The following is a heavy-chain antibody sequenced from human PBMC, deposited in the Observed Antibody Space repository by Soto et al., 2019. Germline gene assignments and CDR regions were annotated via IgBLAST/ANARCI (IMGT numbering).Heavy chain of an antibody. Sequence: PGGSLRLSCAASGFTLSDHYMDWVRQAPGKGLEWVGRSRNKANGYITEYAASVKGRFTISRDDSKNSVSLQMNSLKAEDTAVYYCARARPRGSYYYDMDVWGQGTTVTVSS. J-gene: IGHJ6*02. CDR3: ARARPRGSYYYDMDV. CDR2: SRNKANGYIT. V-gene: IGHV3-72*01. CDR1: GFTLSDHY.